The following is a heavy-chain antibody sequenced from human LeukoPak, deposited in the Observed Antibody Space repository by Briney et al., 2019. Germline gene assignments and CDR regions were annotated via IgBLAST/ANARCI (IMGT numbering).Heavy chain of an antibody. J-gene: IGHJ4*02. CDR3: ANYSGSSRWFDY. V-gene: IGHV3-23*01. Sequence: GGSLRLSCAASGFTFSSYAMSWVRQAPGKGLEWVSGISGGGGSTYYADSVKSRFTISRDNSKNTLYLQMNSLRAEDTAVYYCANYSGSSRWFDYWGQGTLVTVSS. CDR2: ISGGGGST. D-gene: IGHD6-13*01. CDR1: GFTFSSYA.